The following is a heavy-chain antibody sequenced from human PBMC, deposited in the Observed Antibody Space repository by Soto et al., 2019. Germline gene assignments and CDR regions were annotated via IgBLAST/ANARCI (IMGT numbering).Heavy chain of an antibody. Sequence: EVQLVESGGGLVQPGRSLRLSCAASGFTFDDYAMHWVRQAPGKGLEWVSGISWNSGSIGYADSVKGRFTISRDNAKNSLYLQMNSLRAVDTALYYSAKDSEPTVTTRNDYWGQGTLVTVSS. D-gene: IGHD4-17*01. J-gene: IGHJ4*02. V-gene: IGHV3-9*01. CDR3: AKDSEPTVTTRNDY. CDR2: ISWNSGSI. CDR1: GFTFDDYA.